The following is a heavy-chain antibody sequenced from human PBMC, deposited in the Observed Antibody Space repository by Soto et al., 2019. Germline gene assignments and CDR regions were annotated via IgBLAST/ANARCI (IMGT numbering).Heavy chain of an antibody. D-gene: IGHD4-17*01. CDR2: IYYSGST. J-gene: IGHJ5*02. CDR1: GGSISSGGYY. Sequence: QVRLQESGPGLVKPSQTLSLTCTVSGGSISSGGYYWSWIRQHPGKGLEWIGYIYYSGSTYYNPSLKSRVTISVDTSKNQFSLKLSSVTAADTAVYYCARDYGDSLYNWFDPWGQGTLVTVSS. V-gene: IGHV4-31*03. CDR3: ARDYGDSLYNWFDP.